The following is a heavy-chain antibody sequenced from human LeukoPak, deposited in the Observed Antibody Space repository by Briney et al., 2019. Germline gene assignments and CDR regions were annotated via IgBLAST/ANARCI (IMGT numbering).Heavy chain of an antibody. CDR1: GFTFGDYA. V-gene: IGHV3-49*04. Sequence: GGSLRLSCTASGFTFGDYAMSWVRQAPGKGLEWVGFIRSKAYGGTTEYAASVKGRFTISRDDSKSIAYLQMNSLKTEDTAVYYCTSGPGYSYGSGCWGQGTLVTVSS. CDR2: IRSKAYGGTT. J-gene: IGHJ4*02. CDR3: TSGPGYSYGSGC. D-gene: IGHD5-18*01.